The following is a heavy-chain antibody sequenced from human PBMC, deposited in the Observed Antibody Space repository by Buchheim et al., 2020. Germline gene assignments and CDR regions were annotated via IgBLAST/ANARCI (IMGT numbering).Heavy chain of an antibody. CDR2: INHSGST. CDR3: ARSSFYDFWSGYYSPFDY. J-gene: IGHJ4*02. Sequence: QVQLQQWGAGLLKPSETLSLTCAVYGGSFSGYYWSWIRQPPGKGLEWIGEINHSGSTNYNPSLKSRVTISVDTSKNQVSLKLSSVTAADTAVYYCARSSFYDFWSGYYSPFDYWGQGTL. D-gene: IGHD3-3*01. CDR1: GGSFSGYY. V-gene: IGHV4-34*01.